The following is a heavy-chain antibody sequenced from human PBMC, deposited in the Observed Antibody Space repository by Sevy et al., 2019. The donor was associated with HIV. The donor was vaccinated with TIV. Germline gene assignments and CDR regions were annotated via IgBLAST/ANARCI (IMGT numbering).Heavy chain of an antibody. V-gene: IGHV1-3*01. CDR3: ARDYAVVAAPGGY. CDR2: INAGNGNT. Sequence: ASVKVSCKASGYTFTTSAMHWVRQAPGQRLEWLGGINAGNGNTRYSQKFEGRVSITRDTTGSTVYMELSSLRSEDTAVYYCARDYAVVAAPGGYWGQGTLVTVSS. D-gene: IGHD3-22*01. J-gene: IGHJ4*02. CDR1: GYTFTTSA.